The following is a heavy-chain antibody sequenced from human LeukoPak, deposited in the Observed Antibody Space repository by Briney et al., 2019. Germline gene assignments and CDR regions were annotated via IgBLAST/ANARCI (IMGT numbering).Heavy chain of an antibody. Sequence: PLESLKISCKGSGYRFTNYWFGGERQIPRKGLQMVGSTYPGDSDTRYSPSFQGQVTISADKSITTAYLQWSSLKASDTAKYYCTRQGVYYSDSSAYYYWGQGTLVTVSS. D-gene: IGHD3-22*01. CDR1: GYRFTNYW. CDR3: TRQGVYYSDSSAYYY. CDR2: TYPGDSDT. J-gene: IGHJ4*02. V-gene: IGHV5-51*01.